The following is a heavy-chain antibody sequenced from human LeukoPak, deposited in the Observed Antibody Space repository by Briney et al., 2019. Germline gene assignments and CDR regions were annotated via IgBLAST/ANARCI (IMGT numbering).Heavy chain of an antibody. CDR1: GFTFDDYA. Sequence: GGSLRLSCAASGFTFDDYAMHWVRQAPGKGLEWVSGISWNSGSIGYADSVKGRFTISRDNAKNSPYLQMNSLRAEDTALYYCARAVVPAAPYNYYGMDVWGQGTTVTVSS. D-gene: IGHD2-2*01. CDR3: ARAVVPAAPYNYYGMDV. V-gene: IGHV3-9*01. CDR2: ISWNSGSI. J-gene: IGHJ6*02.